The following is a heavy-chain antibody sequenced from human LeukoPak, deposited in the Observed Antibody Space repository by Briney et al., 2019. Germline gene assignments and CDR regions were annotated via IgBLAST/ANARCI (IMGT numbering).Heavy chain of an antibody. CDR2: ISVGSGYI. CDR3: ARDPPSFQH. CDR1: GFTFNNAW. V-gene: IGHV3-21*01. J-gene: IGHJ1*01. Sequence: GGSLRLSCAASGFTFNNAWMNWVRQAPGKGLEWVSSISVGSGYIYYADSVKGRFTISRDNAKNSLYLQMNNLRAEDTAVYYCARDPPSFQHWGQGTLVTVSS.